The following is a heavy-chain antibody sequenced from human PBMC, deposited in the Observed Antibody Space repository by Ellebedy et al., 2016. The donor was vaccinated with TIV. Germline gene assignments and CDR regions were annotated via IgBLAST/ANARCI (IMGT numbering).Heavy chain of an antibody. D-gene: IGHD6-19*01. Sequence: SVKVSCXASGGTFSSYAISWVRQAPGQGLEWMGGIIPIFGTANYAQKFQGRVTITADKSTSTAYMELSSLRSEDTAVYYCASGGAGTRDYYYGMDVWGQGTTVTVSS. CDR1: GGTFSSYA. V-gene: IGHV1-69*06. J-gene: IGHJ6*02. CDR3: ASGGAGTRDYYYGMDV. CDR2: IIPIFGTA.